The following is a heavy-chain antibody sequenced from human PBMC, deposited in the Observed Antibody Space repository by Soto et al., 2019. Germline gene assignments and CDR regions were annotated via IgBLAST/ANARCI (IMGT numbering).Heavy chain of an antibody. J-gene: IGHJ6*04. Sequence: SGPTLVNPTQTLTLTCTFSGFSLSTSGMCVSWIRQPPGKALEWLALIDWDDDKYYSTSLKTRLTISKDTSKNQVVLTMTNMDPVATAPYYCARMGGVAARRYYYHNGRDVWGTGTTVTVAS. CDR2: IDWDDDK. CDR3: ARMGGVAARRYYYHNGRDV. V-gene: IGHV2-70*01. CDR1: GFSLSTSGMC. D-gene: IGHD6-6*01.